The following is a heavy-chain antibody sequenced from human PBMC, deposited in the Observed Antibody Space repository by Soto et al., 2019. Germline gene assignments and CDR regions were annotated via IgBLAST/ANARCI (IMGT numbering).Heavy chain of an antibody. J-gene: IGHJ4*02. CDR3: AKDRREAVAGTYYFDY. V-gene: IGHV3-30*18. CDR1: GFTFSSYF. Sequence: GGSLILSCAAYGFTFSSYFMHWVRQAPGKGLEWVAVRSYDGSSKYYADSVKGRFTISRDNSKNTLYLQMNSLRAEDTAVYYCAKDRREAVAGTYYFDYWGQGTLVTVSS. CDR2: RSYDGSSK. D-gene: IGHD6-19*01.